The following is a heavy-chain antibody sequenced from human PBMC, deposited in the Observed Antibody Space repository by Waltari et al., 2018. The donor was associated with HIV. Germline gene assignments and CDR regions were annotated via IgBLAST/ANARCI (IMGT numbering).Heavy chain of an antibody. CDR1: GGSISGDS. CDR2: MYVAGRP. V-gene: IGHV4-4*07. D-gene: IGHD1-26*01. CDR3: LRSTCMGVWPSDWFAP. Sequence: QVQLQESGPGLVWPSETLTLTCRVYGGSISGDSWSWIRQTGNKLGGLGGMYVAGRPDKRGTLKTRLTMSMDTAKNQVSLRLKSVTAADTATYYCLRSTCMGVWPSDWFAPWGPGTRVTVSS. J-gene: IGHJ5*02.